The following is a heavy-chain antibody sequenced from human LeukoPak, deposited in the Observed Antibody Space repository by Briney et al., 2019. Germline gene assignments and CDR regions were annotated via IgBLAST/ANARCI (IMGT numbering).Heavy chain of an antibody. CDR3: AKDSGGSHWYNWFDP. J-gene: IGHJ5*02. CDR2: ISYDGSNK. Sequence: GGSLRLSCAASGFTFSSYAMHWVRQAPGKGLEGVAVISYDGSNKYYADSVKGRFTISRDNSKNSLYLQMNSLRTEDTALYYCAKDSGGSHWYNWFDPWGQGTLVTVSS. V-gene: IGHV3-30*04. D-gene: IGHD3-16*01. CDR1: GFTFSSYA.